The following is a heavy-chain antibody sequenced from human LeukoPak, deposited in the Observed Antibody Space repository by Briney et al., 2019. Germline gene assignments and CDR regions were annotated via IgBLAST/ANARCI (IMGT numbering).Heavy chain of an antibody. Sequence: GGSLRLSCAASGFTFSSYSMNWVRQAPGKGLEWVSSISSSSSYKYYADSVKGRFTISRDNAKNSLYLQMNSLRAEDTAVYYCARAISCGGDCYYFDYWGQGTLVTVSS. D-gene: IGHD2-21*02. CDR2: ISSSSSYK. CDR1: GFTFSSYS. CDR3: ARAISCGGDCYYFDY. V-gene: IGHV3-21*01. J-gene: IGHJ4*02.